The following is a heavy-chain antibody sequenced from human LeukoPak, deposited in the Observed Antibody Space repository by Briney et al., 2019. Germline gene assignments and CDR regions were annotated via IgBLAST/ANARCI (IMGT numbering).Heavy chain of an antibody. CDR2: IYYSGST. V-gene: IGHV4-39*01. CDR1: GGSISSSSYY. Sequence: PSETLSLTCTVSGGSISSSSYYWCWIRQPPGKGLEWIGSIYYSGSTYYNPSLKSRVTISVDTSKNQFSLKLSSVTAADTAVYYCARHVSRIAARPRWFDPWGQGTLVTVSS. J-gene: IGHJ5*02. CDR3: ARHVSRIAARPRWFDP. D-gene: IGHD6-6*01.